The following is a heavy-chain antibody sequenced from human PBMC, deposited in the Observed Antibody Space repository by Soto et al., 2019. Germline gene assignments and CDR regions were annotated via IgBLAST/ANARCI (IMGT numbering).Heavy chain of an antibody. D-gene: IGHD2-21*02. CDR3: ARDNCGGDCYPDFLGMDV. J-gene: IGHJ6*02. CDR2: INSVGST. V-gene: IGHV3-53*01. CDR1: GFTVSSNY. Sequence: GGSLRLSCAASGFTVSSNYMSWVRLAPGKGLEWVAVINSVGSTYYADSVKGRFTISRDNFKNTLYLQMNSLRAEDTAVYYCARDNCGGDCYPDFLGMDVRGQGTTVTVSS.